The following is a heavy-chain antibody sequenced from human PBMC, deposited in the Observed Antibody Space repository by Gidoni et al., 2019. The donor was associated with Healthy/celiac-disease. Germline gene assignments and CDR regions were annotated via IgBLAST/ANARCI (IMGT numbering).Heavy chain of an antibody. CDR3: ASGIAAADIYYYYGMDV. V-gene: IGHV1-69*06. CDR1: GGTFSSYA. CDR2: IIPIFGTA. D-gene: IGHD6-13*01. Sequence: QVQLVQSGAEVKKPGSSVKVSCKASGGTFSSYAISWVRQAPGQGLEWMGGIIPIFGTANYAQKFQGRVTITADKSTSTAYMELSSLRSEDTAVYYCASGIAAADIYYYYGMDVWGQGTTVTVSS. J-gene: IGHJ6*02.